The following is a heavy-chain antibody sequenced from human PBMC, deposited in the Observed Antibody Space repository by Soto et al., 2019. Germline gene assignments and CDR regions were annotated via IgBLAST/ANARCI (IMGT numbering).Heavy chain of an antibody. CDR2: IKQDGSEK. CDR1: GSTFSSYC. D-gene: IGHD3-22*01. Sequence: GGSLRLSCAASGSTFSSYCMSWVRQAPGKGLEWVANIKQDGSEKYYVDSVKGRFTISRDNAKNSLYLQMNSLRAEDTAVYYCARESVIVVVIPFDYWGQGTLVTVSS. CDR3: ARESVIVVVIPFDY. J-gene: IGHJ4*02. V-gene: IGHV3-7*03.